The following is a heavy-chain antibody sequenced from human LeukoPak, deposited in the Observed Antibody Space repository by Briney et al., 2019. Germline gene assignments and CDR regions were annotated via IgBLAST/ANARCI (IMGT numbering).Heavy chain of an antibody. D-gene: IGHD3-10*01. CDR3: AWFLNGAFDI. CDR1: GFTFSSYS. V-gene: IGHV3-48*01. J-gene: IGHJ3*02. Sequence: GGSLRLSCAASGFTFSSYSMNWVRQAPGKGLEWVSYISSSSTIYYADSVKGRFTISRDNAKNSLYLQMNSLRAEDTAVYYCAWFLNGAFDIWGQGTMVTVSS. CDR2: ISSSSTI.